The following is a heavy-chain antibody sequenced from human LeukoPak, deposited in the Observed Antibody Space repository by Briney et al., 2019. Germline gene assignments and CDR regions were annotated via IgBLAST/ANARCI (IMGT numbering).Heavy chain of an antibody. CDR3: ARVVLRYFDWLSTYYFDY. Sequence: ASVKVSCKASGYTFTSYGISWVRQAPGQGLEWVGWISAYNGSTNYAQKLQGRVTMTTDTSTSTAYMELRSLRSDDTAVYYCARVVLRYFDWLSTYYFDYWGQGTLVTVSS. D-gene: IGHD3-9*01. CDR1: GYTFTSYG. V-gene: IGHV1-18*01. CDR2: ISAYNGST. J-gene: IGHJ4*02.